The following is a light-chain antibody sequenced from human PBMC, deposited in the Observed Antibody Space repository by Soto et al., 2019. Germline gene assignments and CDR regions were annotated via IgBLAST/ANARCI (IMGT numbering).Light chain of an antibody. CDR3: QSFDSSLNGWV. CDR2: DNN. V-gene: IGLV1-40*01. CDR1: GSNIGAGYD. J-gene: IGLJ3*02. Sequence: QSVLTQPPSVSGAPGQRVTISCTGSGSNIGAGYDVHWYQQIPGTAPKLLIFDNNNRPSGVPDRFSGSKSATSASLAITGLQAEDEADYYCQSFDSSLNGWVFGGVTKLTVL.